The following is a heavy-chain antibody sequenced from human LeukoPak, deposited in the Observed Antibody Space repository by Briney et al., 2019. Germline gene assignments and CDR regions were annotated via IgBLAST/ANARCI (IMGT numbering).Heavy chain of an antibody. CDR1: GGSISSSSYY. J-gene: IGHJ6*03. D-gene: IGHD4-17*01. CDR3: ARDKTESNDYGDYYYYYYMDV. CDR2: IYYSGST. V-gene: IGHV4-39*07. Sequence: SETLSLTCTVSGGSISSSSYYWGWIRQPPGKGLEWIGSIYYSGSTYYNPSLKSRVTISVDTSKNQFSLKLSSVTAADTAVYYCARDKTESNDYGDYYYYYYMDVWGKGTTVTVSS.